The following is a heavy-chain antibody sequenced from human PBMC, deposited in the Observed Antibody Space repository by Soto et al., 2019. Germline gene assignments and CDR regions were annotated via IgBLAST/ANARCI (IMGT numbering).Heavy chain of an antibody. Sequence: QVQLVQSGAEVKKPGSSVKVSCKASGGTFSSYAISWVRQAHGQGLEWMGGIIPIFGTANYAQKFQGRVTITADKSTSTAYMELSSLSSEDTAVYYCARNQLLYFHYYYGMDVWGQGTTVTVSS. CDR2: IIPIFGTA. D-gene: IGHD2-2*02. J-gene: IGHJ6*02. CDR3: ARNQLLYFHYYYGMDV. CDR1: GGTFSSYA. V-gene: IGHV1-69*06.